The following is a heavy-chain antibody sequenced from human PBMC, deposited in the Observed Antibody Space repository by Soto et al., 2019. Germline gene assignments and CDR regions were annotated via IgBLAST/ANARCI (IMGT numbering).Heavy chain of an antibody. CDR3: AKDQVVGTRRAFDI. D-gene: IGHD1-26*01. CDR1: GFTFSNFA. J-gene: IGHJ3*02. Sequence: EVQLLESGGGLVEPGGSRRRSCAASGFTFSNFAMNLVRQAPGKGLEWVSAISGSGGSTYYAVSVKGRFTISRDNSKNTLYLQMNSLRAEDTAVYYCAKDQVVGTRRAFDIWGQGRMVRVSS. CDR2: ISGSGGST. V-gene: IGHV3-23*01.